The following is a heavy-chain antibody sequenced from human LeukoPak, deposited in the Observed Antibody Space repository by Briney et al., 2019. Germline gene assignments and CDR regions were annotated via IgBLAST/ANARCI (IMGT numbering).Heavy chain of an antibody. CDR2: VYHSGST. J-gene: IGHJ4*02. V-gene: IGHV4-59*01. CDR1: GGSISTYY. Sequence: SETLSLTCTVSGGSISTYYWTWIRQPPGKGLEWIGYVYHSGSTNYNPSLKSRVTISVDTSQNQFSLKLSSVTAADTAVYYCARDGYSGSDALWGQGTLVTVSS. D-gene: IGHD5-12*01. CDR3: ARDGYSGSDAL.